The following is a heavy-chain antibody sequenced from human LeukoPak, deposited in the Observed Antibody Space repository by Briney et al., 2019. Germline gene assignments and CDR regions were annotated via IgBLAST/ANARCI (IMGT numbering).Heavy chain of an antibody. CDR3: ALGGPYYYDSSGYYRDY. CDR1: GYSFTSYW. V-gene: IGHV5-51*01. J-gene: IGHJ4*02. D-gene: IGHD3-22*01. CDR2: IYPGDSDT. Sequence: GESLKISCKGSGYSFTSYWNGWVRQMPGKGLEWMGIIYPGDSDTRYSPSFQGQVTISADKSISTAYLQWSSLKASDTAMYYCALGGPYYYDSSGYYRDYWGQGTLVTVSS.